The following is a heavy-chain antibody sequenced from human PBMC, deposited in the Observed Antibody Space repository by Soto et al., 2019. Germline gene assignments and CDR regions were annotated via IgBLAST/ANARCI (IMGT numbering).Heavy chain of an antibody. D-gene: IGHD3-16*01. CDR3: ARERGTVGDFDY. CDR2: IYYSGRT. V-gene: IGHV4-59*01. J-gene: IGHJ4*02. CDR1: GGSISSYY. Sequence: QVQLQESGPGLVKPSETLSLTCTVSGGSISSYYWSWIRQPPGKGLEWIGSIYYSGRTNYNPSLKSRVTISVDTSKNQFSLKLSSVTAADTAVYYCARERGTVGDFDYWGQGTLVTVSS.